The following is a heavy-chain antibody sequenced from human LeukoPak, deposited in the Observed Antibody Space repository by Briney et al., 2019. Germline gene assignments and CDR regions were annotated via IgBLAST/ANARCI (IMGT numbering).Heavy chain of an antibody. CDR2: TNPNNGGT. Sequence: ASVKVSCKASGYTFTGYYMHWVRQVPGQGLEWMGWTNPNNGGTNYAQKFQGRVTMTRDTSISTAYMELSRLKSDDTAVYYCARDRTFYSGSGSYYFDYWGQGSLVTVSS. D-gene: IGHD3-10*01. V-gene: IGHV1-2*02. CDR3: ARDRTFYSGSGSYYFDY. CDR1: GYTFTGYY. J-gene: IGHJ4*02.